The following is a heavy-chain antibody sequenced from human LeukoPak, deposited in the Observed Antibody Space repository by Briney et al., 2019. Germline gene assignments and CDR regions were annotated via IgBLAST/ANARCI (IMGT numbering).Heavy chain of an antibody. CDR2: ISSSSYI. CDR1: GFTFSSYS. V-gene: IGHV3-21*01. CDR3: ARDLILSDAFDI. Sequence: PGGSLRLSCAASGFTFSSYSMNWVRQAPGKGLEWVSSISSSSYIYYADSVKGRFTISRDNAKKSLYLEMNSLRAEDTAVYYCARDLILSDAFDIWGQGTMVTVSS. J-gene: IGHJ3*02. D-gene: IGHD2/OR15-2a*01.